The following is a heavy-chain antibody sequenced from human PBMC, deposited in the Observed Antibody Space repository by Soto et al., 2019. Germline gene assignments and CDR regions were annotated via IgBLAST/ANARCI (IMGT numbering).Heavy chain of an antibody. CDR2: IYSGGST. CDR3: ARGRVATKNFDY. J-gene: IGHJ4*02. CDR1: GFTVSSNY. D-gene: IGHD5-12*01. V-gene: IGHV3-53*04. Sequence: GGSLRLSCAASGFTVSSNYMSWVRQAPGKGLEWVSVIYSGGSTYYADSVKGRYTISRHNSKNTLYLQMNSVRAEDTSVYYCARGRVATKNFDYWGQGTLVTVSS.